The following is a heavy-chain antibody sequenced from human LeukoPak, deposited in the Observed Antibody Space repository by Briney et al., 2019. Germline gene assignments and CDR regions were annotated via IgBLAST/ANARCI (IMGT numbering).Heavy chain of an antibody. V-gene: IGHV4-59*01. D-gene: IGHD3-22*01. Sequence: SETLSLTCTVSGGSISAYYWTRIRQPPGKGLEWIGCIHHTGSTDHNPSLKSRVTISVDTSKNHFSLKLSSVTAADTAVYYCASDYGSGGYYFAWGQGTLVTVSS. CDR1: GGSISAYY. J-gene: IGHJ5*02. CDR3: ASDYGSGGYYFA. CDR2: IHHTGST.